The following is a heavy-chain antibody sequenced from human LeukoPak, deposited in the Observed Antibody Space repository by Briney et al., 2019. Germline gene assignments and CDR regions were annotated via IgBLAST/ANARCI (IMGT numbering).Heavy chain of an antibody. J-gene: IGHJ6*03. Sequence: PGGSLRLSCAPSVFTFRSYAMSCVPHAPGRGGEWVSDISGSGGNTYYAESVKGLFTISRDNSKDTLYLQMNSLRAEDTAVYYSAKEGYYMDVWGKGTTVTVSS. CDR2: ISGSGGNT. CDR1: VFTFRSYA. CDR3: AKEGYYMDV. V-gene: IGHV3-23*01.